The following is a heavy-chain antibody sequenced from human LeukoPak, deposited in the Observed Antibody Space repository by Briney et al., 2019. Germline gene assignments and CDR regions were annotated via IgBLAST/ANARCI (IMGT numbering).Heavy chain of an antibody. Sequence: GGSLRLSCAASGFTFSDYYMSWIRQAPGKGLEWVSYISGSGSTIYYTDSVRGRFTISRDNAKNSLYLQMNSLRAEDTAVYYCTRKALRYDYWGQGTLVTVSS. V-gene: IGHV3-11*01. J-gene: IGHJ4*02. D-gene: IGHD1-14*01. CDR1: GFTFSDYY. CDR3: TRKALRYDY. CDR2: ISGSGSTI.